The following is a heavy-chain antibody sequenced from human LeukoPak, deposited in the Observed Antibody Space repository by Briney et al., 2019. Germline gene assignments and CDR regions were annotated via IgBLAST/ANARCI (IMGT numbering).Heavy chain of an antibody. J-gene: IGHJ4*02. CDR2: ISGSGGST. V-gene: IGHV3-23*01. D-gene: IGHD2-21*02. CDR3: VKLSQIVVVTASHDY. Sequence: GGSLRLSCAASGFTFSSYAMSWVRQAPGKGLEWVSAISGSGGSTYYADSVKGRFTISRDKSKNTLYLQMNSLRADDTAVYYCVKLSQIVVVTASHDYWGQGTLVTVSS. CDR1: GFTFSSYA.